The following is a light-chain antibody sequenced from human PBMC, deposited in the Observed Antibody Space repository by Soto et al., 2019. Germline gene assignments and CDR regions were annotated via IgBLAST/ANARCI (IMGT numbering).Light chain of an antibody. CDR1: SPNIGINT. J-gene: IGLJ1*01. Sequence: QSVRTQPPSASETPGQRVTISCSGSSPNIGINTVDWFQQLPGTAPKLLIYNNNQRPSGVPDRFSGSKSGTSASLAISGLQSEDESDYYCAAWDDSLNGYVFGTGTKVTVL. CDR3: AAWDDSLNGYV. V-gene: IGLV1-44*01. CDR2: NNN.